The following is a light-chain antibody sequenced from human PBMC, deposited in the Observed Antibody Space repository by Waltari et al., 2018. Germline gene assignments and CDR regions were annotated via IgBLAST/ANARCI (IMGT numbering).Light chain of an antibody. Sequence: DIQMTQFLTSLSASVANRVPIPCRASQSISSYLNWYQQKPGNAPKLLIYAASSLQSGVPSRFSGSGSGTDFTLTISSLQPEDFGTYYCQQSYSTPRFTFGPGTKVEIK. CDR1: QSISSY. CDR3: QQSYSTPRFT. V-gene: IGKV1-39*01. CDR2: AAS. J-gene: IGKJ3*01.